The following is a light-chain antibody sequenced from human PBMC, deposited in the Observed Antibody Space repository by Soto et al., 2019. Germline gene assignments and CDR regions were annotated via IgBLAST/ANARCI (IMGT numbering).Light chain of an antibody. CDR1: SSDVGSYNL. CDR2: EGV. Sequence: QSALTQPASVSGSPGQSITISCTGTSSDVGSYNLVSWYQHHPGKAPKLIIYEGVKRPSGVSDRFSGSKSGNTASLTISGLRADDEADYYCCSYAGTPTFEVVFGGGTKVTVL. CDR3: CSYAGTPTFEVV. V-gene: IGLV2-23*03. J-gene: IGLJ2*01.